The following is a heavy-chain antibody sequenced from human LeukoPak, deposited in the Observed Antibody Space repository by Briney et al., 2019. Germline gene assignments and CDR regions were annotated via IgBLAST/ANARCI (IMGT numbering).Heavy chain of an antibody. V-gene: IGHV3-7*03. CDR3: AKDVTSGYDKGYYFDY. J-gene: IGHJ4*02. Sequence: GGSLRLSCVASGFTFSSRDWMTWVRQAPGKGLEWVANIKQDGSEKNYVDSVKGRFTISRDNAKNSVDLQMNSLRAEDTAVYYCAKDVTSGYDKGYYFDYWGQGTLVTVSS. CDR2: IKQDGSEK. CDR1: GFTFSSRDW. D-gene: IGHD5-12*01.